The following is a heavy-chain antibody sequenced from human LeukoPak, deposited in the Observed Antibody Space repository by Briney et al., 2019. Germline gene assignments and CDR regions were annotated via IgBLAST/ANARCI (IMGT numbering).Heavy chain of an antibody. CDR3: AREASSGDLEY. CDR1: GFTFSSYE. Sequence: GGSLRLSCAASGFTFSSYEMNWVRQAPGKGLEWVSYISSSAGTIYYTDSVKGRSTISRDNAKNSLYLQMNSLRAEDTAVYYCAREASSGDLEYWGQGTLVTASS. CDR2: ISSSAGTI. D-gene: IGHD4-17*01. J-gene: IGHJ4*02. V-gene: IGHV3-48*03.